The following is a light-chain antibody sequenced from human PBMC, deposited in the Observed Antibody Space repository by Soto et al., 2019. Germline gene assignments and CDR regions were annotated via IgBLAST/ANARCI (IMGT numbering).Light chain of an antibody. CDR2: GAS. V-gene: IGKV3-15*01. CDR1: QSVSSN. J-gene: IGKJ1*01. CDR3: QQYHNWPPWT. Sequence: EIVMTQSPATLSVSPGERATLSCRASQSVSSNLAWYQQKPGQAPRLPIYGASTRATGIPARFSGSGSGTDFTLTISSLQSEDFAVYYCQQYHNWPPWTVGQGTKVDIK.